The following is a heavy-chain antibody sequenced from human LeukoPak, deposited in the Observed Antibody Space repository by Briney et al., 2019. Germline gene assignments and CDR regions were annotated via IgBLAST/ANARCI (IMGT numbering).Heavy chain of an antibody. J-gene: IGHJ4*02. V-gene: IGHV3-30*18. CDR3: AKDGGYCSGGSCWRGLDY. CDR2: ISYDGSNK. CDR1: GFTFSSYG. Sequence: PGGSLRLSCAASGFTFSSYGMHWVRRAPGKGLEWVAVISYDGSNKYYADSVKGRFTISRDNSKNTLYLQMNSLRAEDTAVYYCAKDGGYCSGGSCWRGLDYWGQGTLVTVSS. D-gene: IGHD2-15*01.